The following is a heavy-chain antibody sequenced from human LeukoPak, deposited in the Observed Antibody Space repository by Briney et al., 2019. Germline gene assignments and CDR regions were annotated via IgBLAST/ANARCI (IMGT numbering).Heavy chain of an antibody. J-gene: IGHJ5*02. V-gene: IGHV1-18*01. D-gene: IGHD6-13*01. CDR1: GYTFTSYG. CDR2: ISAYNGNT. CDR3: ARGKQQSAAWWFDL. Sequence: GASVRVSCKASGYTFTSYGISWVRQAPGQGGEGMGWISAYNGNTNYAQKLQGRVTMTTDTSTSTAYMELRSLRSDDTAVYYCARGKQQSAAWWFDLWGQGTLVTVSS.